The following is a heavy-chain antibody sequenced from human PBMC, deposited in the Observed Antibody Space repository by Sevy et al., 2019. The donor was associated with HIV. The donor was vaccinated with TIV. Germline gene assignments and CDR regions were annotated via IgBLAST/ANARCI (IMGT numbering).Heavy chain of an antibody. CDR2: ISSSSAYL. D-gene: IGHD3-22*01. CDR3: AREFYARGIPMTDDPHREHAFDM. J-gene: IGHJ3*02. Sequence: GGSLRLSCAASGFTFSNYSMNWVRQAPGEGLEWVSFISSSSAYLFYTDSVKGRFTISRDNAKNSLYLQMNSLRAEDTAVYYCAREFYARGIPMTDDPHREHAFDMLGQGTMVTVSS. CDR1: GFTFSNYS. V-gene: IGHV3-21*06.